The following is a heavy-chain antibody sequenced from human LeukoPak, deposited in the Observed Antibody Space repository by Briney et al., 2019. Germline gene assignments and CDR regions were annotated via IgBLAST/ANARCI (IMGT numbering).Heavy chain of an antibody. CDR3: ARDHEWLQFVYYYYYGMDV. J-gene: IGHJ6*02. V-gene: IGHV3-74*01. Sequence: GGSLRLSCAASGFTFSSYWMHWVRQAPGKGLVWVSRINSDGSSTSYADSVRGRFTISRDNAKNTLYLQMNSLRAEDTAVYYCARDHEWLQFVYYYYYGMDVWGQGTTVTVSS. CDR2: INSDGSST. D-gene: IGHD5-24*01. CDR1: GFTFSSYW.